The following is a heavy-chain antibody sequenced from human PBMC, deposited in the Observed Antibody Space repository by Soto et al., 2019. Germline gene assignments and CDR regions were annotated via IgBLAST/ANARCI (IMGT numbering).Heavy chain of an antibody. Sequence: XATLSLTCTVSGGSFSSYDLSWIRQPPGKGLEWIGGIYTSGSTNYNPSLKSRVTISVDTSKNQFSLKLSSVTAADTAVYYCARMTAPAAKNAFDIWGQGAMVTVSS. CDR3: ARMTAPAAKNAFDI. V-gene: IGHV4-4*07. CDR1: GGSFSSYD. D-gene: IGHD2-2*01. CDR2: IYTSGST. J-gene: IGHJ3*02.